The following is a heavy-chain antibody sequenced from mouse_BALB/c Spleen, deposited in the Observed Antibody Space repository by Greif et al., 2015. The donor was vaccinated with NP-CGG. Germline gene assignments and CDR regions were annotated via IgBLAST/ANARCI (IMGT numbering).Heavy chain of an antibody. CDR3: ARGYGNYYYAMDY. J-gene: IGHJ4*01. D-gene: IGHD2-1*01. V-gene: IGHV14-3*02. CDR2: IDPAYGNT. CDR1: GFNIKDTY. Sequence: EVKLVESGAELVKPGASVKLSCTASGFNIKDTYMHWVKQRPEQGLEWIGRIDPAYGNTKYDPKFQGKATITADTSSNTAYLQLSSLTSEDTAVYYCARGYGNYYYAMDYWGQGTSVTVSS.